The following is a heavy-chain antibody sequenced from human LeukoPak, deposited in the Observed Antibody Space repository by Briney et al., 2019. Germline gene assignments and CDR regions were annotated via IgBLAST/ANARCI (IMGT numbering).Heavy chain of an antibody. CDR2: IYYSGST. J-gene: IGHJ4*02. CDR3: ARGRGVTTIDY. CDR1: GGSISSSSYY. Sequence: SETLSLTCTVSGGSISSSSYYWGWIRQPPGKGLEWIGSIYYSGSTYYNPSLKSRVTISVDTSKNQFSLKLSSVTAADTAVYYCARGRGVTTIDYWGQGTLVTVSS. D-gene: IGHD4-17*01. V-gene: IGHV4-39*01.